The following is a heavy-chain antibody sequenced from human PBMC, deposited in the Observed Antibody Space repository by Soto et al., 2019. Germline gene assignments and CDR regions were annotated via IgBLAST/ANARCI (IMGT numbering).Heavy chain of an antibody. V-gene: IGHV4-39*01. CDR3: ARLGGYYQALPH. CDR1: GGSISSPHDY. Sequence: PSETLSLTCTVSGGSISSPHDYWAWIRQSPGRGLEWIASIYYSGSTYYNPSLKSRITISVDTSKKQFSLELTSVTAADTAVYFCARLGGYYQALPHWGRGTLVTVSS. J-gene: IGHJ4*02. D-gene: IGHD3-3*01. CDR2: IYYSGST.